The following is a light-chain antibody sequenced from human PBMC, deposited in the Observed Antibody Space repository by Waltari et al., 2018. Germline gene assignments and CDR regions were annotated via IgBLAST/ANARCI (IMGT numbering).Light chain of an antibody. J-gene: IGLJ2*01. V-gene: IGLV1-44*01. CDR1: SSNIGSHT. CDR2: SNN. CDR3: APWDDSLNDRV. Sequence: QSVLTQSPSASGTPGQRVTISCSGSSSNIGSHTVNWYLQLPGTAPKLLIYSNNQRPSGVPDRVSGSKSGTSASLAIRGLQSEDEANYYCAPWDDSLNDRVIGGGTKPTVL.